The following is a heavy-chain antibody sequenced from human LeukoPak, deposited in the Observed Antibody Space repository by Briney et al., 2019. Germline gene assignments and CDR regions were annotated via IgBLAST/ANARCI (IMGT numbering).Heavy chain of an antibody. V-gene: IGHV3-21*01. D-gene: IGHD3-3*01. CDR1: GFTFSSYS. CDR2: ISSSSSYI. J-gene: IGHJ4*02. CDR3: ARGVVPAAAINTQLRFLEWLSEYYFDY. Sequence: PGGSLRLSCAASGFTFSSYSMNWVRQAPGKGLEWVSSISSSSSYIYYADSVKGRFTISRDNAKNSLYLQMNSLRAEDTAVYYCARGVVPAAAINTQLRFLEWLSEYYFDYWGQGTLVTVSS.